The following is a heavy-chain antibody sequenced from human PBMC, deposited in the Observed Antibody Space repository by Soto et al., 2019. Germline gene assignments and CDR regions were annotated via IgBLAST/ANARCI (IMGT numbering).Heavy chain of an antibody. D-gene: IGHD1-7*01. CDR2: ISYDGSNK. V-gene: IGHV3-30*18. CDR1: GFTFSSYG. Sequence: GGSLRLSCAASGFTFSSYGMHWVRQAPGKGLEWVAVISYDGSNKYYADSVKGRFTISRDNSKNTLYLQMNSLRAEDTAVYYCAKDRELRLYYYYGMDVWGQGTTVTVSS. J-gene: IGHJ6*02. CDR3: AKDRELRLYYYYGMDV.